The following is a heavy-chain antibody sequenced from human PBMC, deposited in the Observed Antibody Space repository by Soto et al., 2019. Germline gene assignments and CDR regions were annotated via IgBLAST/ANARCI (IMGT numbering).Heavy chain of an antibody. CDR3: ERGWGSIAAAGTGGY. Sequence: ASVKVSCKASGYTFTSYDINWVRQATGQGLEWMGWMNPNSGNTGYAQKFQGRVTMTRNTSISTAYMELSSLRSEDTAVYYCERGWGSIAAAGTGGYWGQGTLVTVSS. CDR2: MNPNSGNT. CDR1: GYTFTSYD. V-gene: IGHV1-8*01. D-gene: IGHD6-13*01. J-gene: IGHJ4*02.